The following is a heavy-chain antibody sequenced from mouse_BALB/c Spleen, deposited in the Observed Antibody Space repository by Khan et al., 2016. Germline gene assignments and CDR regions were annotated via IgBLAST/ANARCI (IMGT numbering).Heavy chain of an antibody. CDR3: ARSRRYDGYFDY. J-gene: IGHJ2*01. Sequence: EVQLQESGPGLVKPSQSLSLTCTVTGYSITSDYAWNWIRQFPGNKLEWMGYISYSGNPTYNPSPKSRISITRDTSKNQCFLQLNSLTTEDTATYYCARSRRYDGYFDYWCQGTTLTVSS. CDR1: GYSITSDYA. CDR2: ISYSGNP. V-gene: IGHV3-2*02. D-gene: IGHD2-14*01.